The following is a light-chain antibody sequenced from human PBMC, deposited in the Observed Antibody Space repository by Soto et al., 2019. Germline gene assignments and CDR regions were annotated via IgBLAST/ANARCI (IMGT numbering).Light chain of an antibody. CDR3: QYYGSLPWT. CDR2: GAS. CDR1: QSVSSTY. V-gene: IGKV3-20*01. Sequence: EIVLTQSPGTLSLSPGERATLSCRASQSVSSTYLAWYQHKPGQAPRLLTYGASSRATGIPDRFSGSGSGTDFTLTISRLEPEDFAVYYCQYYGSLPWTFGQETKVEIK. J-gene: IGKJ1*01.